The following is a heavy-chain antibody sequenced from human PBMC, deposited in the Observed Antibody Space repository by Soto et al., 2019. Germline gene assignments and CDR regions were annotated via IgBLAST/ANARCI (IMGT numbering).Heavy chain of an antibody. Sequence: ASVKVSCKASGYTFMSYPLHWVRQAPGQGLEWMGWISAYNGNTNYAQKLQGRVTMTTDTSTSTAYMELRSLRSDDTAVYYCARRSGDAYYYGMDVWGQGTTVTVSS. V-gene: IGHV1-18*01. CDR1: GYTFMSYP. J-gene: IGHJ6*02. D-gene: IGHD2-21*01. CDR2: ISAYNGNT. CDR3: ARRSGDAYYYGMDV.